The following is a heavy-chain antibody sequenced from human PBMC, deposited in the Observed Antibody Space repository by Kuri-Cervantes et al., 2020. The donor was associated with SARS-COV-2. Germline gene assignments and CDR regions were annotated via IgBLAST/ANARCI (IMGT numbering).Heavy chain of an antibody. CDR1: GFTFSSYA. V-gene: IGHV3-64D*08. J-gene: IGHJ4*02. Sequence: GESLKISCSASGFTFSSYAMHWVRQAPGKGLEYVSAISSNGGSTYYADSVKGRFTISRDNSKNTLYLQMSSLRAEDTAVYYCARVPREICSSTSCYQGLWGQGTLVTVSS. CDR3: ARVPREICSSTSCYQGL. D-gene: IGHD2-2*01. CDR2: ISSNGGST.